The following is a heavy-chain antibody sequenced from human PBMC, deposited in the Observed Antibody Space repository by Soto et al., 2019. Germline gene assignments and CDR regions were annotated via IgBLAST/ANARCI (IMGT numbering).Heavy chain of an antibody. J-gene: IGHJ4*02. V-gene: IGHV4-39*01. D-gene: IGHD4-17*01. CDR2: VYYRGRS. CDR3: VSQRTTVPTQAYFDY. CDR1: GGSVTNSSYY. Sequence: LSLTCTVSGGSVTNSSYYWGWIRQCPGKGLEWIGSVYYRGRSYSKSSVKSRVTISVDTSKNRFSLSLNSVTASDTAVCFCVSQRTTVPTQAYFDYWGPGALVTVSS.